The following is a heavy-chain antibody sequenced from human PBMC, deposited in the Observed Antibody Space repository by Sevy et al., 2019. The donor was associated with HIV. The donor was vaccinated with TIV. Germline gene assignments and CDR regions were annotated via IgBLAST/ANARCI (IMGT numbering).Heavy chain of an antibody. Sequence: GGSLRLSCAASGFTFSYYAMTWVRQAPGKGLEWVSDFSGSGDTTDYAESVKGRFTISRDNSRGTLYLQINSLRAEDTAIYFCAKEGYRLPGADAIDIWGQGTMVTVSS. D-gene: IGHD3-16*01. J-gene: IGHJ3*02. CDR2: FSGSGDTT. CDR1: GFTFSYYA. V-gene: IGHV3-23*01. CDR3: AKEGYRLPGADAIDI.